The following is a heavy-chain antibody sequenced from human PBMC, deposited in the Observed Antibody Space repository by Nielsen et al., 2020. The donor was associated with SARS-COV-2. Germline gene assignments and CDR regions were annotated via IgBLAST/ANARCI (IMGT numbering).Heavy chain of an antibody. CDR2: ISSNGGST. J-gene: IGHJ6*03. CDR3: ARGQSPYCSSTSCYTYYYYYYYMDV. V-gene: IGHV3-64*01. CDR1: GFTFSSYA. Sequence: GGSLRLSCAASGFTFSSYAMHWVRQAPGKGLEYVSAISSNGGSTYYANSVKGRFTISRDNSKNTLYLQMGSLRAEDMAVYYCARGQSPYCSSTSCYTYYYYYYYMDVWGKGTTVTVSS. D-gene: IGHD2-2*02.